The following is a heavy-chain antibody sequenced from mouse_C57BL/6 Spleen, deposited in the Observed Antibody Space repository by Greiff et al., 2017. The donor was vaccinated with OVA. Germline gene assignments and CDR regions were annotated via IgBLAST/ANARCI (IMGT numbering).Heavy chain of an antibody. CDR3: ARDTTVVADYAMDY. CDR2: IWTGGGT. V-gene: IGHV2-9-1*01. J-gene: IGHJ4*01. D-gene: IGHD1-1*01. CDR1: GFSLTSYA. Sequence: VKLMESGPGLVAPSQSLSITCTVSGFSLTSYAISWVRQPPGKGLEWLGVIWTGGGTNYNSALKSRLSISKDNSKSQVFLKMNSLQTDDTARYYCARDTTVVADYAMDYWGQGTSVTVSS.